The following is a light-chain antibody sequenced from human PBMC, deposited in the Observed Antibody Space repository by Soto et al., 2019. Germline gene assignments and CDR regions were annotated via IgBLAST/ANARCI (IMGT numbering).Light chain of an antibody. Sequence: EMAMTQSRATLSVSPGERVTRACRASESVHRNLAWYQQKPGQGPSLLIYYASTRATGVPDRFTGSGSGTEFTLTISSLQSEDFGVYHCQHYSNWPPTFGPGTKVEIK. CDR3: QHYSNWPPT. CDR1: ESVHRN. CDR2: YAS. J-gene: IGKJ3*01. V-gene: IGKV3-15*01.